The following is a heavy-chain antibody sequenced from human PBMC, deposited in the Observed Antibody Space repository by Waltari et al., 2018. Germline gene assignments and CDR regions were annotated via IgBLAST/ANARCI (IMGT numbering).Heavy chain of an antibody. V-gene: IGHV4-34*01. Sequence: QVQLQQWGAGLLKPSETLSLTCAVYGGSFSGYYWSWIRQPPGKGLEWIGEIKHSGSTNYNPSLKSRVTISVDTSKNQFSLKLSSVTAADTAVYYCARGLRYYDFWSGYYPSWGQGTMVTVSS. J-gene: IGHJ3*01. D-gene: IGHD3-3*01. CDR3: ARGLRYYDFWSGYYPS. CDR2: IKHSGST. CDR1: GGSFSGYY.